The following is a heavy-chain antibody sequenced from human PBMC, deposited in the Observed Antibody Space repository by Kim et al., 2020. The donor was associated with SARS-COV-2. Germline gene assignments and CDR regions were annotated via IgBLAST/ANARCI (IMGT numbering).Heavy chain of an antibody. D-gene: IGHD6-19*01. CDR3: AKQYRDWYSSGWYSTYYYYGMDV. CDR2: ISGSGGST. V-gene: IGHV3-23*01. CDR1: GFTFSSYA. Sequence: GGSLRLSCAASGFTFSSYAMSWVRQAPGKGLEWVSAISGSGGSTYYADSVKGRFTISRDNSKNTLYLQMNSLRAEDTAVYYCAKQYRDWYSSGWYSTYYYYGMDVWGQGTTVTVSS. J-gene: IGHJ6*02.